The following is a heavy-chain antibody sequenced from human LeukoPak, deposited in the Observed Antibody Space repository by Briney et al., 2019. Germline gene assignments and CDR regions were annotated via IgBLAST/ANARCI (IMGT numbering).Heavy chain of an antibody. CDR3: AREGITIFGVANSNWFDP. D-gene: IGHD3-3*01. CDR2: ISGSGSTI. J-gene: IGHJ5*02. V-gene: IGHV3-11*01. CDR1: GFSFSDHY. Sequence: MPGGSLRLPCAASGFSFSDHYMSWIRQAPGKGLEWVSYISGSGSTIYYAASVRGRFTISRDNAENSLYLQMNSLRAEDTAIYYCAREGITIFGVANSNWFDPWGQGTLVTVSS.